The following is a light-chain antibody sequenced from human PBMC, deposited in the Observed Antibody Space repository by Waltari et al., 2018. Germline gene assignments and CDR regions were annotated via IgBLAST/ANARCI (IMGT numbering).Light chain of an antibody. Sequence: SYVLTQPPSVAVAPGETARVTCGGNNLESKSVHWDQQKPGQAPVLVISYDSDRPSGIPERFSGSNSGDTATLTISRVEAGDEADYYCQVWDANTDPGVFGTGTEVTVL. CDR1: NLESKS. CDR3: QVWDANTDPGV. J-gene: IGLJ1*01. CDR2: YDS. V-gene: IGLV3-21*01.